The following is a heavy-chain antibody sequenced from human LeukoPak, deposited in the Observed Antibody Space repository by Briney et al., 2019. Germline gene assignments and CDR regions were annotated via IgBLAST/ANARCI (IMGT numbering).Heavy chain of an antibody. Sequence: ASVKVSCKASGYTFTNYYIQWMRQAPGQGLEWVGIINLNAVTTRYAQKFQGRITVTRDTSTSTVYMELSSLRSEDTAVYFCAREGAAEAKNFDYWGQGTLVIVSS. CDR1: GYTFTNYY. J-gene: IGHJ4*02. V-gene: IGHV1-46*01. CDR3: AREGAAEAKNFDY. CDR2: INLNAVTT. D-gene: IGHD6-25*01.